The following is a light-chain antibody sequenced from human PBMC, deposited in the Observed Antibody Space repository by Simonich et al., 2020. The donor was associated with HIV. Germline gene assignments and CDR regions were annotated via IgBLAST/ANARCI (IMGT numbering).Light chain of an antibody. V-gene: IGKV1-5*03. CDR2: KAS. J-gene: IGKJ2*01. CDR1: KSISSW. Sequence: DIQMTQSSSTLSASLGNRVTITCRASKSISSWLAWYQQKPGKAPKLLIYKASSLESGVPSRFSGSGSGTEFTLTISSLQPDDFATYYCQQYNSYQYTFGQGTKLEIK. CDR3: QQYNSYQYT.